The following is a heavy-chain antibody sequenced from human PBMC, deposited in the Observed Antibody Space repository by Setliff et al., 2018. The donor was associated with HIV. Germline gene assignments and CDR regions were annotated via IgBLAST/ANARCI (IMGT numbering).Heavy chain of an antibody. J-gene: IGHJ3*02. Sequence: ASVKVSCKASGDTFTTYDINWVRQATGQGPEWIGWMNTNSGNTGYAQKFQVRVTMTRNTSISTAYMELSSLRSEDTAVYYCAEEANAFDIWGQGTMVTVSS. CDR3: AEEANAFDI. CDR1: GDTFTTYD. CDR2: MNTNSGNT. V-gene: IGHV1-8*02.